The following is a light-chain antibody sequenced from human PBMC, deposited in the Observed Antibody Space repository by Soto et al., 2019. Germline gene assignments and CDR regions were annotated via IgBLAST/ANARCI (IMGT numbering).Light chain of an antibody. CDR3: QQYNNWPPTYT. CDR2: GAS. J-gene: IGKJ2*01. Sequence: EIVMTQSPATLSVSPRERATLSCRASQSVSSNLAWYQQKPGQAPRLLIYGASTRATGIPAKFSGSGSGTEFTLTISSLQSEDFAVYYCQQYNNWPPTYTFGQGTKLEIK. V-gene: IGKV3-15*01. CDR1: QSVSSN.